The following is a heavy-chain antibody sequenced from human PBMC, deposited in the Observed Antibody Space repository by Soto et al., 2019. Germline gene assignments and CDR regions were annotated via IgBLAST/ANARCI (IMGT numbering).Heavy chain of an antibody. CDR3: ARDRDDYGSGNYYNRIDF. J-gene: IGHJ4*02. CDR2: IIPLFGTP. D-gene: IGHD3-10*01. Sequence: QVQLVQSGAEVKKPGSSVKVSCKASGGIFSTYAISWLRQAPGQGLEWIGGIIPLFGTPNYAQRFQGRVTIPANESTSTAYMELSRLRSEETAVYYCARDRDDYGSGNYYNRIDFWGQGTLVTVSS. V-gene: IGHV1-69*01. CDR1: GGIFSTYA.